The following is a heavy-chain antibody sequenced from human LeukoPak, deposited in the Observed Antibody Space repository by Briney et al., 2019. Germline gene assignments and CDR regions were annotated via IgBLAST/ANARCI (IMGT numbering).Heavy chain of an antibody. J-gene: IGHJ5*02. CDR1: GYTFTGYY. CDR2: INPNSGGT. V-gene: IGHV1-2*02. Sequence: ASVKVSCKASGYTFTGYYMHWVRQAPGQGLEWMGWINPNSGGTNYAQKFQGRVTMTRDTSISTAYMELSRLGSDDTAVYYCARDESRSWYSYRFDPWGQGTLVTVSS. CDR3: ARDESRSWYSYRFDP. D-gene: IGHD6-13*01.